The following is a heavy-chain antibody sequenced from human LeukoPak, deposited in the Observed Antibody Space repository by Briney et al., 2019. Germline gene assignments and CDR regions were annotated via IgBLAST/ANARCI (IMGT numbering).Heavy chain of an antibody. D-gene: IGHD1-26*01. J-gene: IGHJ4*02. CDR1: AYTFTAYH. CDR3: ATPGGWELLGY. CDR2: INPNSGGT. V-gene: IGHV1-2*02. Sequence: GASVNVSCKASAYTFTAYHMHWVRQAPGQGLEWMGWINPNSGGTNYPQNLQGRVTMTRDTPISTAYMELSRLRSDDTAVYYCATPGGWELLGYWGQGTLVTVSS.